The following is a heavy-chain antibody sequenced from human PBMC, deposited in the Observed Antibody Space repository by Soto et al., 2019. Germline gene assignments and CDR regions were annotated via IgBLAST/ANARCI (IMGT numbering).Heavy chain of an antibody. CDR3: ARDRRLNYYGSGSYYYDP. V-gene: IGHV3-53*01. Sequence: PGGSLRLSCAASGFTVSSNYMSWVRQAPGKGLEWVSVIYSGGSTYYADSVKGRFTISRDNSKNTLYLQMNSLRAEDTAVYYCARDRRLNYYGSGSYYYDPWGQGTLVTVSS. J-gene: IGHJ5*02. CDR1: GFTVSSNY. D-gene: IGHD3-10*01. CDR2: IYSGGST.